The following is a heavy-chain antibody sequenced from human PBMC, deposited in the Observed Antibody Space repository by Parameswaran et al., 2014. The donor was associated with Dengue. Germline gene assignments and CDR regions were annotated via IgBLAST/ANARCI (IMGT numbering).Heavy chain of an antibody. CDR3: ARAPRDYGDLYYYGMDV. CDR2: IYPGDSDT. D-gene: IGHD4-17*01. J-gene: IGHJ6*02. Sequence: VRQMPGKGLEWMGIIYPGDSDTRYSPSFQGQVTISADKSISTAYLQWSSLKASDTAMYYCARAPRDYGDLYYYGMDVWGQGTTVTVSS. V-gene: IGHV5-51*01.